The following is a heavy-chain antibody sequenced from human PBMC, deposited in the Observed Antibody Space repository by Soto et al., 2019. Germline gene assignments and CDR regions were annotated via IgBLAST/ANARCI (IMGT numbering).Heavy chain of an antibody. CDR1: GGTFSSYT. CDR2: IIPILGIA. D-gene: IGHD2-15*01. CDR3: AREDIVVVVAANHYYMDV. Sequence: ASVKVSCKASGGTFSSYTISWVRQAPGQGLEWMGRIIPILGIANYAQKFQGRVTITADKSTSTAYMELSSLRSEDTAVYYCAREDIVVVVAANHYYMDVWGKGTTVTVSS. V-gene: IGHV1-69*04. J-gene: IGHJ6*03.